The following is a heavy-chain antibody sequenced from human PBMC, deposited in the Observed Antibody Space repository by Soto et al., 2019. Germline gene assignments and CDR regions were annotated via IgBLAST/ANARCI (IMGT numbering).Heavy chain of an antibody. CDR3: TRTSTGYYHAH. Sequence: PGGSLRLSCAASGFTFSSNWMHWVRKAPGKGLVWVSRINSDGTTTNYADSVKGRFTISRDNAKDTLYLQMNSLRAEDTALYYCTRTSTGYYHAHWGQGTLVTVSS. J-gene: IGHJ4*02. D-gene: IGHD6-19*01. CDR2: INSDGTTT. CDR1: GFTFSSNW. V-gene: IGHV3-74*01.